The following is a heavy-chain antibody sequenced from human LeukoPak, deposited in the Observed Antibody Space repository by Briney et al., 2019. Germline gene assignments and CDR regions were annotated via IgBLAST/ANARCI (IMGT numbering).Heavy chain of an antibody. CDR1: GFTFSSYG. Sequence: PGGSLRLSCAASGFTFSSYGMHWVRQAPGKGLEWVAFIRYDGSNKYYADSVKGRFTISRDNSKNTLYLQMNSLRAEDTAAYYCAKDAVAGNRYFDYWGQGTLVTVSS. CDR3: AKDAVAGNRYFDY. CDR2: IRYDGSNK. J-gene: IGHJ4*02. V-gene: IGHV3-30*02. D-gene: IGHD6-19*01.